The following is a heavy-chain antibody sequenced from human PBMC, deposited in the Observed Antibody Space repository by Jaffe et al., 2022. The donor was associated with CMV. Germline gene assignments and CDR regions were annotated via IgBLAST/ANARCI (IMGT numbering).Heavy chain of an antibody. CDR2: IRSKAYTGTA. Sequence: EVQLVESGGGLVQPGRSLRLSCAASGFTFSDYAISWVRQAPGKGLEWVGFIRSKAYTGTAEYAASVNGRFTISRDDSKSIAYLQMNSLKTEDTAVYYCTLEAGDYWGQGTLVTVSS. V-gene: IGHV3-49*04. CDR3: TLEAGDY. CDR1: GFTFSDYA. J-gene: IGHJ4*02.